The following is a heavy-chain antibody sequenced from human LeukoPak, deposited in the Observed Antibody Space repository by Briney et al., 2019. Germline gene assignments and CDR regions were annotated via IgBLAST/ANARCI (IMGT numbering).Heavy chain of an antibody. CDR3: ARMAHLRYCGSTSCYTY. D-gene: IGHD2-2*02. Sequence: GGSLRLSCAASGFTFSSYSMNWVRQAPGKGLEWVSYISSSSSTIYYADSVKGRFTISRDNAKNSLYLQMNSLRAEDTAVYYCARMAHLRYCGSTSCYTYWGQGTMVTVSS. J-gene: IGHJ4*01. V-gene: IGHV3-48*01. CDR2: ISSSSSTI. CDR1: GFTFSSYS.